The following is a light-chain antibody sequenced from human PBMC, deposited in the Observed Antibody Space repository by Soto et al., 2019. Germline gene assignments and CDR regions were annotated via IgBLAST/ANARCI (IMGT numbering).Light chain of an antibody. CDR1: QSVSSN. Sequence: EIVMTQSPATLSVSPGERASLSCRASQSVSSNLAWYQQKPGQTPRLLIYATSTRATGIPARFSGSGSGTEFTLTISSLQSEDFAVYYCQHYVTWPLTFGGGTKVESK. CDR2: ATS. V-gene: IGKV3-15*01. J-gene: IGKJ4*01. CDR3: QHYVTWPLT.